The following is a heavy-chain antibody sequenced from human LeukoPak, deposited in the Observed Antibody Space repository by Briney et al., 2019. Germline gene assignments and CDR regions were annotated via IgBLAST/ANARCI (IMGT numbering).Heavy chain of an antibody. CDR2: FDPEDGET. CDR1: GYTLTELS. J-gene: IGHJ4*02. Sequence: ASVTVSCKVSGYTLTELSMHWVRQAPGKGLEWMGGFDPEDGETIYAQKFQGRVTMTEDTSTDTAYMELSSLRSEDTAVYYCATDLCCSGGRDYWGQGTLVTVSS. D-gene: IGHD2-15*01. CDR3: ATDLCCSGGRDY. V-gene: IGHV1-24*01.